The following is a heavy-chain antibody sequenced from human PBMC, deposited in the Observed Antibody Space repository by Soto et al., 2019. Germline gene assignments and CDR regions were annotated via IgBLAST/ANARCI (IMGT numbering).Heavy chain of an antibody. D-gene: IGHD2-2*03. CDR2: IWYDGSNK. CDR3: ARLGYCSSSSCYYFDY. V-gene: IGHV3-33*01. Sequence: QVQLVESGGGVVQPGRSLRLSCAASGFTFSSYGMHWVRQAPGKGLEWVAVIWYDGSNKYYADSVKGRFTISRDNSKNTLYLQMNSLRAEDTAVYYGARLGYCSSSSCYYFDYWGQGTLVTVSS. CDR1: GFTFSSYG. J-gene: IGHJ4*02.